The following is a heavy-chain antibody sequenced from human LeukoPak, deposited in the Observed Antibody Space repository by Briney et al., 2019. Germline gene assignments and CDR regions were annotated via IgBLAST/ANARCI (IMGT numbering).Heavy chain of an antibody. CDR1: GFTVSSKY. CDR2: IFSGNNA. Sequence: GGSLRLSCAASGFTVSSKYMGWARQAPGKGLEWVSIIFSGNNAYYVDSVKGRFTISRDNSKNTVYLQMNSLRAEDTAVYYCARDFGLGYCDSTSCYGWFDPWAREPWSPSPQ. J-gene: IGHJ5*02. CDR3: ARDFGLGYCDSTSCYGWFDP. V-gene: IGHV3-53*01. D-gene: IGHD2-2*01.